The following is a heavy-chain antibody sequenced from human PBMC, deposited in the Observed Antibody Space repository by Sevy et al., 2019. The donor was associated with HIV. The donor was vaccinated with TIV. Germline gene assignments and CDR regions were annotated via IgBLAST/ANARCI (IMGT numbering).Heavy chain of an antibody. Sequence: GGSLRLSCAASGFTFSSYDMNWVRQAPGKGLEWVSYISTSGSTIYYADSVKGRFTISRDNSKHSLYLQMNSLRAEDTAVYYCAAREYLILRGASDAFDIWGQGTMVTVSS. J-gene: IGHJ3*02. CDR3: AAREYLILRGASDAFDI. CDR1: GFTFSSYD. V-gene: IGHV3-48*03. D-gene: IGHD3-10*01. CDR2: ISTSGSTI.